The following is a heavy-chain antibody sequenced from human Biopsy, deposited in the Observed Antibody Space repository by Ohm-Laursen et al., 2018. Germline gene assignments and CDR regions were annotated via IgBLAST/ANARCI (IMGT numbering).Heavy chain of an antibody. V-gene: IGHV3-33*01. D-gene: IGHD1-26*01. J-gene: IGHJ6*02. CDR1: GFTFSVYA. CDR2: IWYDGSSE. Sequence: SLRLSCTASGFTFSVYAMHWVRQAPGKGLEWVEIIWYDGSSEYYADSVKGRFTISRDNSRNTVYLQMNSLRAEDTAIYYCARDPIVGSKADGMDVWGQGTTVTVSS. CDR3: ARDPIVGSKADGMDV.